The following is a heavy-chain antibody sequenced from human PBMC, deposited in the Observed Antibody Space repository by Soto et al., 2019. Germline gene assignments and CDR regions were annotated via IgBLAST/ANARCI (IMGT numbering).Heavy chain of an antibody. J-gene: IGHJ4*02. CDR1: GGSISSDY. CDR2: IYYSGST. D-gene: IGHD1-26*01. Sequence: SETLSLTCTVSGGSISSDYWSWIRQPPGKGLEWIAYIYYSGSTNYNPSLKSRVTISVDTSKNQFSLKLSSVTAADTAVYYCARHRSGSSDYYFDYWGQGTLVTVSS. CDR3: ARHRSGSSDYYFDY. V-gene: IGHV4-59*01.